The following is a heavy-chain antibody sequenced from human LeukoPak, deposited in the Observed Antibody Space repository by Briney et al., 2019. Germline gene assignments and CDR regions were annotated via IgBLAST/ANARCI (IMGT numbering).Heavy chain of an antibody. Sequence: GASVKVSCKASGYTFTSYDINWVRQATGQGLEWMGWINPNSGGTNYAQKFQGRVTMTRDTSISTAYMELSRLRSDDTAVYYCARLTTTSFDYWGQGTLVTVSS. V-gene: IGHV1-2*02. CDR2: INPNSGGT. CDR3: ARLTTTSFDY. CDR1: GYTFTSYD. D-gene: IGHD1-14*01. J-gene: IGHJ4*02.